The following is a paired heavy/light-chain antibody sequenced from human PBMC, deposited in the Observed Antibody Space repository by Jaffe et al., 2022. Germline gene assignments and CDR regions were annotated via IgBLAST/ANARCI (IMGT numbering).Heavy chain of an antibody. Sequence: EVQLVESGGGLVKPGGSLRLSCAASGFTFSSYSMNWVRQAPGKGLEWVSSISSSSSYIYYADSVKGRFTISRDNAKNSLYLQMNSLRAEDTAVYYCAVPPVVVVPAAMSWNYYYMDVWGKGTTVTVSS. D-gene: IGHD2-2*01. CDR3: AVPPVVVVPAAMSWNYYYMDV. V-gene: IGHV3-21*01. CDR1: GFTFSSYS. J-gene: IGHJ6*03. CDR2: ISSSSSYI.
Light chain of an antibody. CDR2: GAS. CDR1: QSVSSSY. Sequence: EIVLTQSPGTLSLSPGERATLSCRASQSVSSSYLAWYQQKPGQAPRLLIYGASSRATGIPDRFSGSGSGTDFTLTISRLEPEDFAVYYCQQYGSSPETFGQGTKVEIK. J-gene: IGKJ1*01. CDR3: QQYGSSPET. V-gene: IGKV3-20*01.